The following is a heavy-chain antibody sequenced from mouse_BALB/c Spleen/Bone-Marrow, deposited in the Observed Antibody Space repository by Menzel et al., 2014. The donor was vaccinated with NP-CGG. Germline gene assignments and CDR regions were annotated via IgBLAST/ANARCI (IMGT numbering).Heavy chain of an antibody. D-gene: IGHD2-4*01. J-gene: IGHJ3*01. Sequence: QVQLQQSGAELVRPGSSVNISCKASGYAFSSYWMNWVKQRPGQGLEWIGQIYPGDGDTNYNGKFKGKATLTADKSSSTAYMQLSSLTSEDSAVYFCAREGYDYDWFAYWGQGTLVTVSA. CDR1: GYAFSSYW. CDR3: AREGYDYDWFAY. V-gene: IGHV1-80*01. CDR2: IYPGDGDT.